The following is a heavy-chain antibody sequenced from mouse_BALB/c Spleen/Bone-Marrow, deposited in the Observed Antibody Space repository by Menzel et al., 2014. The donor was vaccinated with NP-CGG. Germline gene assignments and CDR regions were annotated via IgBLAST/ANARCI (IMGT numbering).Heavy chain of an antibody. CDR1: GFNIKDTY. CDR2: IDPANGNT. V-gene: IGHV14-3*02. Sequence: VQLQQSGAELVKPGASVKLSCAASGFNIKDTYMHWVKQRPEQGLEWIGRIDPANGNTKYDPKFQGKATITADTSSNTAYLQLSSLTSEDTAVYYCARLDLFACWGQGTLVTVSA. J-gene: IGHJ3*01. CDR3: ARLDLFAC.